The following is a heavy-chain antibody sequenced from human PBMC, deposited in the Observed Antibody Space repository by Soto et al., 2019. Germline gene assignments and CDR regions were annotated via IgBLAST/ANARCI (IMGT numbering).Heavy chain of an antibody. CDR3: AKGRRELLLDY. V-gene: IGHV3-30*18. CDR1: GFTFSSYG. Sequence: QVQLVESGGGVVQPGRSLRLSCAASGFTFSSYGMHWVRQAPGKGLEWVAVISYDGSNKYYADSVKGRFTISRDNSKNTLYLQMNSLSAEDTAVYYCAKGRRELLLDYWGQGTLVTVSS. J-gene: IGHJ4*02. CDR2: ISYDGSNK. D-gene: IGHD1-26*01.